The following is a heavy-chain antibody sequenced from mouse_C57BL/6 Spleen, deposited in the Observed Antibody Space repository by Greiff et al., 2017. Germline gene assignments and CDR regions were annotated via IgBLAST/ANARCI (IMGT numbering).Heavy chain of an antibody. CDR3: ARSGDDGYYPFAY. J-gene: IGHJ3*01. CDR1: GYTFTSYT. Sequence: VQLQQSGAELARPGASVKMSCKASGYTFTSYTMHWVKQRPGQGLEWIGYINPISGYTKYNQKFKDKATLTADKSSSTAYMQLSSLTSEDSAVYYCARSGDDGYYPFAYWGQGTLVTVSA. CDR2: INPISGYT. D-gene: IGHD2-3*01. V-gene: IGHV1-4*01.